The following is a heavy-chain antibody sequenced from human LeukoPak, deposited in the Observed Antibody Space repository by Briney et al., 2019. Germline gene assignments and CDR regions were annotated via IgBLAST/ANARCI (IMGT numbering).Heavy chain of an antibody. Sequence: RGSPRVSCAASGFTFSSYSMNWVRQAPGKGLEWVSSISSSSSYIYYADSVKGRFTISRDNAKNSLYLQMNSLRAEDTAVYYCARGSIAVAGTEDYWGPETLVTVSS. CDR1: GFTFSSYS. J-gene: IGHJ4*02. V-gene: IGHV3-21*01. CDR3: ARGSIAVAGTEDY. D-gene: IGHD6-19*01. CDR2: ISSSSSYI.